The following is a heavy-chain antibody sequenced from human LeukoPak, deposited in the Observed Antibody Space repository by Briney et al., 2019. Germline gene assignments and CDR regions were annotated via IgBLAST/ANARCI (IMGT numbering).Heavy chain of an antibody. J-gene: IGHJ3*02. V-gene: IGHV3-48*03. CDR3: VREYCSGDSCSDAFDI. D-gene: IGHD2-15*01. CDR1: GFSLTTYE. Sequence: PGGSLRLSCAVSGFSLTTYEMDWIRQAPGKGLEWVAYTDSNSETTHYADSVKGRFIISRDNAKNSLYLQMNSLRAEDTALYYCVREYCSGDSCSDAFDIWGQGTMVTVSS. CDR2: TDSNSETT.